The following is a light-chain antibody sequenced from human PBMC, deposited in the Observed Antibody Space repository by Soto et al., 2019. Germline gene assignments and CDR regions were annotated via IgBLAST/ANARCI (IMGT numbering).Light chain of an antibody. J-gene: IGKJ4*01. CDR1: QGINHY. CDR3: LQHNSYPLP. Sequence: DIQMTQSPSAMSASVGDRVTITCRASQGINHYLAWFQQKPGKVPKRLIYGVSTLQSGVPSRFRGSGYGTEFTLTISSLQPEDSATYYCLQHNSYPLPFGGGTKVDIK. CDR2: GVS. V-gene: IGKV1-17*03.